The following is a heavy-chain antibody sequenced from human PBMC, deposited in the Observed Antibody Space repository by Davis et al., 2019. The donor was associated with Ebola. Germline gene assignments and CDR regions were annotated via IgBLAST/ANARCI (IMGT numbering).Heavy chain of an antibody. CDR3: AREGTLGSGWDYWYYEL. Sequence: SSVPVSRLASRCTYSRYAISGLRQPPGQGLDGMGGIIPIFGTANYAQKFQGRVKNTPDKSTSTAYMELSSLRSEDKAVYYCAREGTLGSGWDYWYYELWGRGTLVTVSS. D-gene: IGHD6-19*01. CDR1: RCTYSRYA. J-gene: IGHJ2*01. CDR2: IIPIFGTA. V-gene: IGHV1-69*06.